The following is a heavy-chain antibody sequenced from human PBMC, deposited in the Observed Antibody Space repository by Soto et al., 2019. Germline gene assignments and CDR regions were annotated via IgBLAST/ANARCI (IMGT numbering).Heavy chain of an antibody. Sequence: ASVKVSCKASGYTFTSYGISWVRQAPGQGLEWMGWISAYNGNTNYAQKLQGRVTMTTDTSTSTAYMELRSLRSDDTAVYYCARVRSYSYGQGYGMDVWGQGTTVTVSS. CDR1: GYTFTSYG. V-gene: IGHV1-18*04. CDR2: ISAYNGNT. CDR3: ARVRSYSYGQGYGMDV. D-gene: IGHD5-18*01. J-gene: IGHJ6*02.